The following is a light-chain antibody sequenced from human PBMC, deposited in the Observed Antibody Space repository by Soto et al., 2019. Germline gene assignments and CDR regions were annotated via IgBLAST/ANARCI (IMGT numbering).Light chain of an antibody. CDR2: GAS. J-gene: IGKJ3*01. CDR1: QSINNRY. Sequence: EIVLTQSPGTLSLSPGERATLSCRASQSINNRYLAWYQQKPGQAPRLLIYGASSRATGIPDRFIGSGSGTDFTLTISRLEPEDFAVYYCQQFGSSPGFTFVPGTKVDIK. CDR3: QQFGSSPGFT. V-gene: IGKV3-20*01.